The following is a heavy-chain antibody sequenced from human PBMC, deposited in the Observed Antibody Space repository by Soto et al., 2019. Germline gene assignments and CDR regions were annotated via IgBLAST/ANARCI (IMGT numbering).Heavy chain of an antibody. CDR3: ARGTIAAAGHNWFDP. CDR2: IYSGGST. V-gene: IGHV3-66*01. D-gene: IGHD6-13*01. CDR1: GFTVSSNY. Sequence: GGSLRLSCAASGFTVSSNYMSWVRQAPGKGLEWVSVIYSGGSTYYADSVKGRFTISRDNSKNTLYLQMNSLRAEDTAVYYCARGTIAAAGHNWFDPWGQGTLVTVS. J-gene: IGHJ5*02.